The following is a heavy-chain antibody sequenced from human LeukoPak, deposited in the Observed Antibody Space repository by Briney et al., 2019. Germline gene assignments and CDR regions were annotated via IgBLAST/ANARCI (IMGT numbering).Heavy chain of an antibody. Sequence: ASVKVSCKAFGYRFTDYSVHWVRQAPGQGLEWMGRVSPDSGGTNYAQKFQGRVTMTTDTTISTAYMELSRLRSDDTAVYYCASGLNSRSTSCWGQGTRVTVSS. J-gene: IGHJ4*02. CDR2: VSPDSGGT. V-gene: IGHV1-2*02. CDR1: GYRFTDYS. D-gene: IGHD6-13*01. CDR3: ASGLNSRSTSC.